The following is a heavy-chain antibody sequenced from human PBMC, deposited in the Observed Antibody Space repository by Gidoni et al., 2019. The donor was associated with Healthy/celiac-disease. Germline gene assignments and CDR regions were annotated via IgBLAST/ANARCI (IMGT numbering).Heavy chain of an antibody. J-gene: IGHJ6*02. Sequence: QVQLVESGGGVVQPVRSLRLSCAASGFTFSSYGMNWVRQAPGQGLEWVAVISYDGSNKYYADSVKGRFTISRDNSKNTLYLKMNSLRAEDTAVYYCAKDVYGDYYYYGMDVWGQGTTVTVSS. CDR1: GFTFSSYG. D-gene: IGHD4-17*01. CDR2: ISYDGSNK. V-gene: IGHV3-30*18. CDR3: AKDVYGDYYYYGMDV.